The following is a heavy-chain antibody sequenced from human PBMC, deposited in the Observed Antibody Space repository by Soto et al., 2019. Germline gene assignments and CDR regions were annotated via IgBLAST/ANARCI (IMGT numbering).Heavy chain of an antibody. D-gene: IGHD6-19*01. V-gene: IGHV4-34*01. J-gene: IGHJ2*01. Sequence: QVQLQQWGAGLLKPSETLSLTCAVYGGSFSPYFWSWIRQPPGKGLEWIGEINHSGSTNYNPSLTRRATLSVDTSKNQVSLKLTSVTAADTAVYYCARLASGWQYYYFGFWGRGTPVTVSS. CDR2: INHSGST. CDR1: GGSFSPYF. CDR3: ARLASGWQYYYFGF.